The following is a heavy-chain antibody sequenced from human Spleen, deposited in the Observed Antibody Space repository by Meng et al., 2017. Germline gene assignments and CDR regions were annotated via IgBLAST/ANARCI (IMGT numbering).Heavy chain of an antibody. V-gene: IGHV4-34*01. CDR1: GGSFSDYY. CDR2: INHSGST. J-gene: IGHJ5*02. D-gene: IGHD5-18*01. CDR3: AGVDVDTGVPS. Sequence: QVPRQPLGAGLFNPSETLALTCVVSGGSFSDYYGSWIRQPPGKGLEWIGEINHSGSTNYNPSLESRATISVDKSTHQFSLILTSVTAADTATYYCAGVDVDTGVPSWGQGTLVTVSS.